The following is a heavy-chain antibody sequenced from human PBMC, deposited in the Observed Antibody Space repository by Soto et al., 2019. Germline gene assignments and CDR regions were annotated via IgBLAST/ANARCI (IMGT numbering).Heavy chain of an antibody. CDR3: ASAGYSSSWSPFDY. J-gene: IGHJ4*02. D-gene: IGHD6-13*01. CDR1: GGSISSYY. Sequence: QVQLQESGPGLVKPSETLSLTCTVSGGSISSYYWSWIRQPPGKGLEWIGYIYYSGSTNYNPSLKSRVTISVDTSKNQFSLKLSSVTAADTAVYYCASAGYSSSWSPFDYWGQGTLVTVSS. CDR2: IYYSGST. V-gene: IGHV4-59*08.